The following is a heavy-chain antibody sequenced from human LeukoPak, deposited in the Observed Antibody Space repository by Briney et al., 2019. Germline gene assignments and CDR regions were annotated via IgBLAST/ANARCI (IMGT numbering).Heavy chain of an antibody. D-gene: IGHD3-10*01. CDR3: ARDRSPGNFDY. J-gene: IGHJ4*02. CDR1: GFTFSSYG. Sequence: GGSLRLSCAASGFTFSSYGMHWVRQAPGKGLEWVSSLSTSSIYIYYADSVKGRFTISRDNAKNSLYLQMNSLRAEDTAVYYCARDRSPGNFDYWGQGTLVTVSS. V-gene: IGHV3-21*01. CDR2: LSTSSIYI.